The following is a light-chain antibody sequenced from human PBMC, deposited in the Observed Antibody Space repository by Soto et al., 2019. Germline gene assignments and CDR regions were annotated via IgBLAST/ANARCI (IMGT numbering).Light chain of an antibody. Sequence: EVGMPQSPLSVPLTLGQRASISCRSNPSLVHSDGIAYFSWFQQRPGQSPRGXXYKVSNRDSGVPDRFSVIGSGTEFTLTLSRVQAEDIGVYDGVQGTHWTRAFSQGTKVDIK. J-gene: IGKJ1*01. CDR2: KVS. CDR1: PSLVHSDGIAY. V-gene: IGKV2-30*02. CDR3: VQGTHWTRA.